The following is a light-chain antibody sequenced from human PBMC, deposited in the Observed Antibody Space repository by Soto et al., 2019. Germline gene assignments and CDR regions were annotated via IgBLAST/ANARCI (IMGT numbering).Light chain of an antibody. V-gene: IGKV3-20*01. Sequence: EIVLRQSPDTLSLSPVERATLSCRASQSVSSSYLAWYQQKPGQAPRLLIYGASTRATGIPDRFSGSGSGTDFTLTISRLEPEDSAVYYCQQYGSSPTWTFGQGTKVDIK. CDR1: QSVSSSY. CDR3: QQYGSSPTWT. CDR2: GAS. J-gene: IGKJ1*01.